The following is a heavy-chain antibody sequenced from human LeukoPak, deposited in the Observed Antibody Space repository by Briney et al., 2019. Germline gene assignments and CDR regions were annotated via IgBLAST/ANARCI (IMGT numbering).Heavy chain of an antibody. CDR2: IYYSGST. J-gene: IGHJ6*03. CDR1: GGSISSSSYY. V-gene: IGHV4-39*07. D-gene: IGHD2-21*02. CDR3: ARDRFDHATLAYCGGDCYSLPYYYMDV. Sequence: SETLSLTCTVSGGSISSSSYYWGWIRQPPGKGLEWIGSIYYSGSTYYNPSLKSRVTISVDTSKNQFSLKLSSVTAADTAVYYCARDRFDHATLAYCGGDCYSLPYYYMDVWGKGTTVTVSS.